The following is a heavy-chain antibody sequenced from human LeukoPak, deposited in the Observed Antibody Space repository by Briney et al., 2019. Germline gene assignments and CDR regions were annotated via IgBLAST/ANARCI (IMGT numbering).Heavy chain of an antibody. V-gene: IGHV1-18*01. CDR3: ARPGVVRGVIPYYFDY. CDR2: LSAYNGNT. J-gene: IGHJ4*02. Sequence: ASVKVSCKASGYTFTSYGISWVRQAPGQGLEWMGWLSAYNGNTNYAQKLQGRVTMTTDTSTSTAYMELRSLRSDDTAVYYCARPGVVRGVIPYYFDYWGQGNPGHRLL. CDR1: GYTFTSYG. D-gene: IGHD3-10*02.